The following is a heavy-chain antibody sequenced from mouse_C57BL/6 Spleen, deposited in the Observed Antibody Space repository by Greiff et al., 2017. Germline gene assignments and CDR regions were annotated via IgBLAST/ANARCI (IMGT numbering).Heavy chain of an antibody. CDR1: GYSFTGYY. J-gene: IGHJ2*01. Sequence: VQLQQSGPELVKPGASVKISCKASGYSFTGYYMNWVKQSPEKSLEWIGEINPSTGGTTYNQKFKAKATLTVDKSSSTAYMQLKSLTSEDSAVYYCAREGYGSSYLDYWGQGTTLTVSS. D-gene: IGHD1-1*01. CDR2: INPSTGGT. CDR3: AREGYGSSYLDY. V-gene: IGHV1-42*01.